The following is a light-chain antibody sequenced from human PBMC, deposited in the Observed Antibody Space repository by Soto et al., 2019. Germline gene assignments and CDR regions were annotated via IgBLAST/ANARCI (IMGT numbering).Light chain of an antibody. V-gene: IGKV3-15*01. CDR1: QSVSSN. J-gene: IGKJ2*01. CDR2: GAS. CDR3: QQYKNWPPYT. Sequence: DTVMTQSPATMSVSPGERATLSCRASQSVSSNLACYQQKPGQAPRPLIYGASTRATGIPARFSGSGSGTEFTLTISSLQSEDFAVYYCQQYKNWPPYTFGQGTKREIK.